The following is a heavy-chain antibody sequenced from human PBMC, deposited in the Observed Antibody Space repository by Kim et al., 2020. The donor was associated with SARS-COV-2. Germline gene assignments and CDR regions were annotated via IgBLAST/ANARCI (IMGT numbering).Heavy chain of an antibody. D-gene: IGHD6-19*01. J-gene: IGHJ6*02. Sequence: GGSLRLSCAASGFTFSSYEMNWVRQAPGKGLEWVSYISSSGSTIYYADSVKGRFTISRDNAKNSLYLQMNSLRAEDTAVYYCARVPDSSGWTLHGYYGMDVWGQGTTVTVSS. CDR1: GFTFSSYE. CDR2: ISSSGSTI. V-gene: IGHV3-48*03. CDR3: ARVPDSSGWTLHGYYGMDV.